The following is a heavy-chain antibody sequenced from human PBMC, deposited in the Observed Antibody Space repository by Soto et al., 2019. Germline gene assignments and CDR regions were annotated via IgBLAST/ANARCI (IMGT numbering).Heavy chain of an antibody. J-gene: IGHJ5*02. V-gene: IGHV3-30*03. CDR3: ARSVVPATNWFDP. Sequence: QVQLVESGGGVVQPGRSLRLSCAASGFTFSNYGIHWVRQAPGKGLEWVAVISSDGNNKYYADSVQGRFTISRDNSKHTLYLQMNSLRAEDTAVYYCARSVVPATNWFDPWGQGTLVTVSS. CDR2: ISSDGNNK. D-gene: IGHD2-2*01. CDR1: GFTFSNYG.